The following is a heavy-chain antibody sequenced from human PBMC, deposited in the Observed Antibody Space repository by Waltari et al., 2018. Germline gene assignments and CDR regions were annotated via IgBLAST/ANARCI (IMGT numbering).Heavy chain of an antibody. D-gene: IGHD2-15*01. CDR1: GDSISNNFF. CDR3: ASDRGRGLYLDS. CDR2: VHQSGRS. J-gene: IGHJ4*02. V-gene: IGHV4-4*02. Sequence: QVQLQESGPGLVKPSGTLSLTCTVSGDSISNNFFWSWVRQSTGKGLEWIGQVHQSGRSNYNPSLESRVTVSMDTSKNQFSLKMTSVTAADTAIYYCASDRGRGLYLDSWGQGTLVTVSP.